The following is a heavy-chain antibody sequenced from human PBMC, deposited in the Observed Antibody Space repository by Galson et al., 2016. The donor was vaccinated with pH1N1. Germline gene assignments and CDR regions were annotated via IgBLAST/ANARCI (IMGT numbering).Heavy chain of an antibody. CDR3: ARDLDWVVFGY. CDR1: GFTFSTYW. D-gene: IGHD3/OR15-3a*01. J-gene: IGHJ4*01. Sequence: SLRLSCAASGFTFSTYWMHWVRQGPGQGLVWVARIKYDGSTTAYADSVKGRFTISRDNAKNTPYLDMNSLRVEDTAVYHCARDLDWVVFGYWGHGTLVTVSS. CDR2: IKYDGSTT. V-gene: IGHV3-74*01.